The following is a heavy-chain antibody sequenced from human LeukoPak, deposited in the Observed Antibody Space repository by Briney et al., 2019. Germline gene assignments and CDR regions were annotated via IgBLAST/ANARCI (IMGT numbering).Heavy chain of an antibody. CDR3: ATGVDIVAQRDL. CDR1: GYTLTELS. V-gene: IGHV1-24*01. Sequence: GASVTVSCKVSGYTLTELSMHWVRQAPGKGLEWMGGFDPEDGETIYAQKFQGRVTMTEDTSTDTAYMELSSLRSEDTAVYYCATGVDIVAQRDLWGEGTLVTVSS. J-gene: IGHJ5*02. CDR2: FDPEDGET. D-gene: IGHD5-12*01.